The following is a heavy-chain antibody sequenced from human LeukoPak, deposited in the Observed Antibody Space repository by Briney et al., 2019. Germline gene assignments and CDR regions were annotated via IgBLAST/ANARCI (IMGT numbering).Heavy chain of an antibody. Sequence: PGRSLRLSCAASGFTFSSYGMHWVRQAPGKGLGWGAVISYDGSNKYYADSVKGRFTISRDNSKNTLYLQMNRLRAEDTAVYYCAWLLAYCGGDCYGGFDYWGQGTLVTVSS. CDR3: AWLLAYCGGDCYGGFDY. CDR2: ISYDGSNK. D-gene: IGHD2-21*02. J-gene: IGHJ4*02. V-gene: IGHV3-30*03. CDR1: GFTFSSYG.